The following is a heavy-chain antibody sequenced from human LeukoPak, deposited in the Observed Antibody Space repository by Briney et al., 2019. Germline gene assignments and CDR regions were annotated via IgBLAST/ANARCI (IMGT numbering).Heavy chain of an antibody. D-gene: IGHD1-26*01. CDR2: INHSGST. Sequence: SETLSLTCTVSGGSISSSSHYWGWIRQPPGKGLEWIGEINHSGSTNYNPSLKSRVTISVDTSKNQFSLKLSSVTAADTAVYYCASGAVGATFWGQGTLVTVSS. CDR3: ASGAVGATF. J-gene: IGHJ4*02. V-gene: IGHV4-39*07. CDR1: GGSISSSSHY.